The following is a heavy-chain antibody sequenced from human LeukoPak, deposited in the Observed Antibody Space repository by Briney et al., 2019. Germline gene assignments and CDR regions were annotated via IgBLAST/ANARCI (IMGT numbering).Heavy chain of an antibody. D-gene: IGHD3-22*01. V-gene: IGHV4-59*01. CDR3: ARGTDSSGYLNFDY. CDR2: IYYSGST. J-gene: IGHJ4*02. CDR1: GGSISSYY. Sequence: SETLSLTCTVSGGSISSYYWSWIRQPPGKGLEWIGYIYYSGSTNYNPSLKSRVTISVDTSKNQFSLKRSSVTAGAPAVYYWARGTDSSGYLNFDYCGQATLVTV.